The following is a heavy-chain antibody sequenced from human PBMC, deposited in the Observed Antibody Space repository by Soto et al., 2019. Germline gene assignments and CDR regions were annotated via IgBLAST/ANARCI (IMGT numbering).Heavy chain of an antibody. J-gene: IGHJ6*02. V-gene: IGHV1-46*01. D-gene: IGHD3-22*01. CDR2: INPSGGST. CDR1: GYTFTSYY. CDR3: ASDYDSSGYYYVGTNNYYYGMDV. Sequence: GASVKVSCKASGYTFTSYYMHWVRQAPGQRLEWMGIINPSGGSTSYAQKFQGRVTMTRDTSTSTVYMELSSLRSEDTAVYYCASDYDSSGYYYVGTNNYYYGMDVWGQGTTVTVSS.